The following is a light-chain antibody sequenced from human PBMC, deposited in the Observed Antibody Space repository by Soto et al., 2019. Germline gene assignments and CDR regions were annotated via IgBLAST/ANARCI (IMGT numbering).Light chain of an antibody. Sequence: QSALTQPASVSGSPGQSIAISCTGTSSDFGAYNYVSWYQQHPGKAPKLMIYDVSNRPSGVSNHFSGSKSDNTASLTISGHQAEDEADYYCSSYTSSRTPVFGSGTKLTVL. V-gene: IGLV2-14*01. J-gene: IGLJ1*01. CDR2: DVS. CDR1: SSDFGAYNY. CDR3: SSYTSSRTPV.